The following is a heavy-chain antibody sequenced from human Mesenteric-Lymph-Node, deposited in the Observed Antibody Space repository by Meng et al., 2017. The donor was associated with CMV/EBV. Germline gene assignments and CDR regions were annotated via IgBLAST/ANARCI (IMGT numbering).Heavy chain of an antibody. Sequence: LSLTCAASGFRFNDYAMQWVRQVPGKGLEWVSGITWNSGSTGYADSVKGRFTISRDNAKNSLFLQMNNLRAEDTALYYCAKDLRDYYDSSGAFDCWGQGTLVTVSS. CDR3: AKDLRDYYDSSGAFDC. V-gene: IGHV3-9*01. J-gene: IGHJ4*02. D-gene: IGHD3-22*01. CDR1: GFRFNDYA. CDR2: ITWNSGST.